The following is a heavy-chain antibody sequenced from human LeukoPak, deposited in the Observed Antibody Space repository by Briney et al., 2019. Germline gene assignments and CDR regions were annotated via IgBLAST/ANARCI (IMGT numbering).Heavy chain of an antibody. CDR1: GFTFSSYW. V-gene: IGHV3-7*01. D-gene: IGHD4-23*01. CDR3: VRDYGGIGIDY. CDR2: IMQDGSDK. J-gene: IGHJ4*02. Sequence: GGSLRLSCAASGFTFSSYWMSWVRQAPGKGLEWVANIMQDGSDKYYLDSVKGRFTISRDNAKNSLYLQMNSLRAEDTAVYYCVRDYGGIGIDYWGQGTLVTVSS.